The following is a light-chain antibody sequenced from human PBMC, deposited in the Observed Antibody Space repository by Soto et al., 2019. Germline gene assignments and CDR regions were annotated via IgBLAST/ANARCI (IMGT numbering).Light chain of an antibody. CDR3: SSYSSSSTLV. J-gene: IGLJ3*02. Sequence: QSVLTQPASVSGSPGQSITISCTGTSSDVGDYNYVSWYQQHPGEAPKLMIYEVSNRPSGVSNRFSGSKSGNTASLTISGLQAEDEADYYCSSYSSSSTLVFGGGTKLTVL. CDR1: SSDVGDYNY. V-gene: IGLV2-14*01. CDR2: EVS.